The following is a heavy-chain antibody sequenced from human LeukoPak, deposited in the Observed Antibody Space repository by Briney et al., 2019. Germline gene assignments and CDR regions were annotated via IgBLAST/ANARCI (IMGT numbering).Heavy chain of an antibody. D-gene: IGHD3-22*01. CDR1: GYTFTSYY. V-gene: IGHV1-46*01. Sequence: GASVKVSCKASGYTFTSYYMHWVRQAPGQGLEWMGIINPSGGSTSYAQKFQGRVTMTRDTSTSTVYMELSSLRSEDTAVYYCARESDSSGYMGAISYNWFDPWGQGTLVTVSS. CDR3: ARESDSSGYMGAISYNWFDP. J-gene: IGHJ5*02. CDR2: INPSGGST.